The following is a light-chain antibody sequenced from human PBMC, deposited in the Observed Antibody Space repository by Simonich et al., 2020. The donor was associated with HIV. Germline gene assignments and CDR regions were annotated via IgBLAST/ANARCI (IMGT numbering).Light chain of an antibody. CDR3: QSYHSTNVI. V-gene: IGLV6-57*03. J-gene: IGLJ2*01. Sequence: NFMLTQPHSVSESPGKTVTISCTRSSGGIASNYVQWYQQRPGSAPTTVISEDNQRPSGGPDRFSGSIDTSSNSASLTISGLKTEDEADYYCQSYHSTNVIFGGGTKLTVL. CDR1: SGGIASNY. CDR2: EDN.